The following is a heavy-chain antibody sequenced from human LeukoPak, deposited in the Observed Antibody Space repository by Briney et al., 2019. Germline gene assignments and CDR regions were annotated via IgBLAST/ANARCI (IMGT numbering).Heavy chain of an antibody. CDR1: GGSISSSSYY. V-gene: IGHV4-39*01. Sequence: SETLSLTCTVSGGSISSSSYYWGWIRQPPGKGLEWIGSIYYSGSTYYNPSLKSQVTISVDTSKNQFSLKLSSVTAADTAVYYCARHPVGATRSYFDYWGQGTLVTVSS. D-gene: IGHD1-26*01. CDR2: IYYSGST. CDR3: ARHPVGATRSYFDY. J-gene: IGHJ4*02.